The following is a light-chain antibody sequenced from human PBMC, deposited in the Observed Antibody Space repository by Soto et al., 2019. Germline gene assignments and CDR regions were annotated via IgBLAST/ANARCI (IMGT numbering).Light chain of an antibody. J-gene: IGKJ3*01. Sequence: DILMTQSPSTLSASVVDRVTITCRASQSISSWLAWYQQKPGKAPKLLIYKASSLESGVPSRFSGSGSGTEFTLTISSLQPDDFATYYCQQYNSYLFTFGPGTKVDIK. CDR1: QSISSW. V-gene: IGKV1-5*03. CDR2: KAS. CDR3: QQYNSYLFT.